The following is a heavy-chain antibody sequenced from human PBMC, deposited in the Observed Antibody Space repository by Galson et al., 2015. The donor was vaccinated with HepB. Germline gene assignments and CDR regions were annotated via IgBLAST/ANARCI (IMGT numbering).Heavy chain of an antibody. CDR1: GGTFSSYT. V-gene: IGHV1-69*04. J-gene: IGHJ3*02. CDR3: AREVGDGSAFDI. Sequence: SVKVSCKASGGTFSSYTISWVRQAPGQGLEWMGRIIPILGIANYAQKFQGRVTITADKSTSTAYMELSSLRSEDTAVYYCAREVGDGSAFDIWGQGTMVTVSS. D-gene: IGHD2-2*01. CDR2: IIPILGIA.